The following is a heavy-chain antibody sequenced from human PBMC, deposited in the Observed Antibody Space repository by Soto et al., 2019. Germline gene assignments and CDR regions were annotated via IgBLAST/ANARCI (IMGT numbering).Heavy chain of an antibody. CDR3: GKYSGAYPVYNGMNV. CDR2: ISGNSDAA. Sequence: EVKLLESGGGLVQPGGSLRLSCAASGFPFSTSAMNWVRQAPGKGLEWVSIISGNSDAAHYAVSVKGRFTSSRDNSKNTLYLQMNSLRAEDTAVYYCGKYSGAYPVYNGMNVWGHGTTVTVSS. V-gene: IGHV3-23*01. J-gene: IGHJ6*02. D-gene: IGHD1-26*01. CDR1: GFPFSTSA.